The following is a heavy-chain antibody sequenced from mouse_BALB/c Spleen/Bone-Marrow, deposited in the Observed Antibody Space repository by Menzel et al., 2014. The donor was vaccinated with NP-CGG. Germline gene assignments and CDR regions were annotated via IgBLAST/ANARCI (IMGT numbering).Heavy chain of an antibody. D-gene: IGHD2-3*01. CDR3: TRDGVGGAMDY. J-gene: IGHJ4*01. Sequence: VQPQQSGSVLVRPGDSVKLSCKASGYTFTSTWIHWAKQRPGQGLEWIGEIHPNSGNTKYNEKLKGKATLTADTSSSTAYVDLSSLTSEDSAVYYCTRDGVGGAMDYWGQGTSVTVSS. CDR1: GYTFTSTW. CDR2: IHPNSGNT. V-gene: IGHV1S130*01.